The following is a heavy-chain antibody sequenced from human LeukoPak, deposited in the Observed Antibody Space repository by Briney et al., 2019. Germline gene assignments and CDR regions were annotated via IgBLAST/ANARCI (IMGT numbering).Heavy chain of an antibody. CDR2: IHYGGST. CDR1: GGSISSYY. Sequence: SETLSLTCTVSGGSISSYYWSWIRQPPGKGLEWIGYIHYGGSTNYNPSLKSRVTISVDTSKKQFSMELSTVTAADTAVYYCARLTLNDNGYYYFDYWGQGTLVTVSS. J-gene: IGHJ4*02. V-gene: IGHV4-59*08. CDR3: ARLTLNDNGYYYFDY. D-gene: IGHD3-3*01.